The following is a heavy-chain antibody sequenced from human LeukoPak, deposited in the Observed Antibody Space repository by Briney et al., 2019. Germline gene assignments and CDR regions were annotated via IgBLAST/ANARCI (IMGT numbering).Heavy chain of an antibody. D-gene: IGHD2-2*01. CDR3: ARDPRSWDIVVLYYMDV. CDR2: INPNSGGT. Sequence: ASVKVSCKASGYTFTGYYMHWVRQAPGQGLEWMGWINPNSGGTNYAQKFQGRVTITRDTSISTAYMELSRLRSDDTAVYYCARDPRSWDIVVLYYMDVWGKGTTVTVSS. CDR1: GYTFTGYY. J-gene: IGHJ6*03. V-gene: IGHV1-2*02.